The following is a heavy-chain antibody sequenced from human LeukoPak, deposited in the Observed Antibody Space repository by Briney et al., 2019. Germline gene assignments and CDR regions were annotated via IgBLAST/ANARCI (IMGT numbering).Heavy chain of an antibody. D-gene: IGHD4-17*01. CDR3: ASTGSPPPHWFDP. J-gene: IGHJ5*02. V-gene: IGHV1-69*13. CDR1: GGTFISYA. CDR2: IIPIFGTA. Sequence: ASVKVSCKASGGTFISYAISWVRQAPGQGLEWMGGIIPIFGTANYAQKFQGRVTITADESTSTAYMELSSLRSEDTAVYYCASTGSPPPHWFDPWGQGTLVTVSS.